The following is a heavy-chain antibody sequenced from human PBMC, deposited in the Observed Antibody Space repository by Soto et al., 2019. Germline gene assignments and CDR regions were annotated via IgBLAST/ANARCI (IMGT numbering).Heavy chain of an antibody. V-gene: IGHV3-23*01. D-gene: IGHD3-10*01. CDR3: AKDLKSITMVRGVISHDY. CDR1: GFTFSSYA. J-gene: IGHJ4*02. Sequence: GGSLRLSCAASGFTFSSYAMSWVRQAPGKGLEWVSAISGSGGSTYYADSVKGRFTISRDNSKNTLYLQMNSLRAEDTAVYYCAKDLKSITMVRGVISHDYWGQGTLVTVPS. CDR2: ISGSGGST.